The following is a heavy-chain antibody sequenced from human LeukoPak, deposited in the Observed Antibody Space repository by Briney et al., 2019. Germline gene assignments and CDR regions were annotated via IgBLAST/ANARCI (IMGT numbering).Heavy chain of an antibody. Sequence: PGGSLRLSCAASGFTFSSYSMNWVRQAPGKGLEWVSSISSSSYIYYADSVKGRFTISRDNAKNSLYLQMNSLRAEDTAVYYCARDPVDEGNDYWGQGTLVTVSS. CDR2: ISSSSYI. CDR1: GFTFSSYS. D-gene: IGHD2-15*01. J-gene: IGHJ4*02. CDR3: ARDPVDEGNDY. V-gene: IGHV3-21*01.